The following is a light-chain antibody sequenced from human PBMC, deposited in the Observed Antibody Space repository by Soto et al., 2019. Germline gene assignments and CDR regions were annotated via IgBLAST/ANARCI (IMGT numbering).Light chain of an antibody. V-gene: IGKV3-15*01. CDR3: QQYNNWPPWT. CDR2: GAS. J-gene: IGKJ3*01. Sequence: EIVMTQSPATLSVSPGERATLSCRASQSVSSNLAWYQQKPGQAPRLLIYGASTRATGIPARFSGSRSGTEFTLTISSLQSEDFAVYDCQQYNNWPPWTFGPGTKVDIK. CDR1: QSVSSN.